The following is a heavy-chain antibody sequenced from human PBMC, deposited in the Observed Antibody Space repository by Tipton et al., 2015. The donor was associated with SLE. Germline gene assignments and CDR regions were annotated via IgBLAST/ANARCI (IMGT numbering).Heavy chain of an antibody. CDR1: GDSINRASYY. J-gene: IGHJ5*02. V-gene: IGHV4-61*09. Sequence: TLSLTCTVSGDSINRASYYWSWIRQPAGKGLEWIGHIYTSGSTSYNPSLKSRVTISVDTSRNQFSLQVTSVTAADTAVYYCARDRSYGPWFDPWGQGMLVTVSS. D-gene: IGHD3-10*01. CDR2: IYTSGST. CDR3: ARDRSYGPWFDP.